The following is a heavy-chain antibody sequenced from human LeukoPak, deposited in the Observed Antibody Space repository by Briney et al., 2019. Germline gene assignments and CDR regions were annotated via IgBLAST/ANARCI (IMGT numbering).Heavy chain of an antibody. CDR1: GFIFGSYV. J-gene: IGHJ4*02. V-gene: IGHV3-30*04. CDR3: ARDTSTTLDY. Sequence: GGSLRLSCAASGFIFGSYVMQWVRQAPGKGLEWVAAISSDGSNKYYTDSVKGRFTISRDNSKNTLYLQMNSLRAEDTAEYYCARDTSTTLDYWGQGTLVTVSS. CDR2: ISSDGSNK. D-gene: IGHD2-15*01.